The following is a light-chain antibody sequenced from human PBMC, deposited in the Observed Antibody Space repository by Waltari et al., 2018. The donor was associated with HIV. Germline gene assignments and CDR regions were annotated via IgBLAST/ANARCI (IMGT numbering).Light chain of an antibody. CDR3: QSHDSSLSGYV. CDR2: GNS. J-gene: IGLJ1*01. V-gene: IGLV1-40*01. CDR1: SSTIGAGYD. Sequence: QSVLTQPPSVSGAPGQRVNISCTGSSSTIGAGYDVPCYQQLPGTAPKLLIYGNSNRPSGVPDRFSGSKSGTSASLAITGLQAEDEADYHCQSHDSSLSGYVFGTGTKVTVL.